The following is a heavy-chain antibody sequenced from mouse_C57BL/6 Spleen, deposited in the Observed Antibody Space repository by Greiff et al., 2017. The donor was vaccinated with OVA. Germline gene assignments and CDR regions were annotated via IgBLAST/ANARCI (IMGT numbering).Heavy chain of an antibody. V-gene: IGHV5-9*01. J-gene: IGHJ3*01. D-gene: IGHD2-3*01. CDR3: ARHWEGYYPFAY. CDR1: GFTFSSYT. CDR2: ISGGGGNT. Sequence: EVQVVESGGGLVKPGGSLKLSCAASGFTFSSYTMSWVRQTPEKRLEWVATISGGGGNTYYPDSVKGRFTISRDNAKNTLYLQMSSLRSEDTALYYCARHWEGYYPFAYWGQGTLVTVSA.